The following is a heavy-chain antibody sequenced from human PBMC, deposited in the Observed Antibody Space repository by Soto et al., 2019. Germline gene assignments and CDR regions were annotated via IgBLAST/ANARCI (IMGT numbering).Heavy chain of an antibody. D-gene: IGHD5-18*01. J-gene: IGHJ6*02. CDR2: ISYDGSNK. CDR1: GFTFSSYG. CDR3: AKFVQQLWSYYYGMDV. V-gene: IGHV3-30*18. Sequence: SCAASGFTFSSYGMHWVRQAPGKGLEWVAVISYDGSNKYYADSVKGRFTISRDNSKNTLYLQMNSLRAEDTAVYYCAKFVQQLWSYYYGMDVWGQGTTVTVSS.